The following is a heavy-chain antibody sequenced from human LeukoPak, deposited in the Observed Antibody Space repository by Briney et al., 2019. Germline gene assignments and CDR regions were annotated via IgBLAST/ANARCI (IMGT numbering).Heavy chain of an antibody. Sequence: GESLKISCKGSGYSFTSYWIGWVRQVPGKGLEWMGIIYPGDSDTRYSPSFQGQVTISADKSISTAYLQWSSLKASDTAMYYCARTRNGLFGTAKTYCDYWGQGTLVTVSS. CDR1: GYSFTSYW. V-gene: IGHV5-51*01. J-gene: IGHJ4*02. D-gene: IGHD3/OR15-3a*01. CDR3: ARTRNGLFGTAKTYCDY. CDR2: IYPGDSDT.